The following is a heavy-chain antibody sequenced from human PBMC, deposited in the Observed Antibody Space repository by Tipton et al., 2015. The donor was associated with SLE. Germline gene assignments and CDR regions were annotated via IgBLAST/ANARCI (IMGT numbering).Heavy chain of an antibody. Sequence: TLSLTCTVSGGSISSGSYYWSWIRQPAGKGLEWIGRIYTSGSTNYNPSLKSRVTISVDTHKNQFSLKLSSVTAADTAVYYCARGLIAARFAYWGQGTLVTVSS. J-gene: IGHJ4*02. CDR1: GGSISSGSYY. CDR2: IYTSGST. V-gene: IGHV4-61*02. D-gene: IGHD6-6*01. CDR3: ARGLIAARFAY.